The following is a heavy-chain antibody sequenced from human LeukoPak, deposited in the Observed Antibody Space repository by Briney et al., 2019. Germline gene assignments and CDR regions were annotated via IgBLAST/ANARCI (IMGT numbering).Heavy chain of an antibody. CDR3: AKDLFRDDYGDLESSGGYFDY. J-gene: IGHJ4*02. CDR1: GFTFSSYG. D-gene: IGHD4-17*01. V-gene: IGHV3-23*01. Sequence: PGGSLRLSCAASGFTFSSYGMSWVRQAPGKGLEWVSAISGSGGSTYYADSVKGRFTISRDNSKNTLYLQMNSLRAEDTAVYYCAKDLFRDDYGDLESSGGYFDYWGQGTLLTVSS. CDR2: ISGSGGST.